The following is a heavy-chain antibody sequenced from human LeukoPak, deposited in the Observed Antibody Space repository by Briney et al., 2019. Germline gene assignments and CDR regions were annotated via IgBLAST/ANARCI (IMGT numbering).Heavy chain of an antibody. Sequence: GGSLRLSCAASGFTFSSYSMNWVRQAPGKGLEWVSSISSSSSYIYYADSVKGRFTISRDNAKNSLNLQMNSLRAEDTAVYYCASQDKYGSSWYRYFQHWGQGTLVTVSS. J-gene: IGHJ1*01. V-gene: IGHV3-21*01. CDR3: ASQDKYGSSWYRYFQH. D-gene: IGHD6-13*01. CDR2: ISSSSSYI. CDR1: GFTFSSYS.